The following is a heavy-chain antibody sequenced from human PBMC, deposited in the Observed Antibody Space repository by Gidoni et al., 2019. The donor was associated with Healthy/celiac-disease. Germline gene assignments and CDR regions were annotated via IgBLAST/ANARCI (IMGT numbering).Heavy chain of an antibody. D-gene: IGHD3-22*01. J-gene: IGHJ4*02. V-gene: IGHV3-21*01. CDR2: ISSSSSYI. CDR3: ARDRYYYDSSGYLADY. CDR1: GFTFSSYS. Sequence: EVQLVESGGGLVKPGGSLRLSCAASGFTFSSYSMNWVRQAPGKGLEWVSSISSSSSYIYYADSVKGRFTISRDNAKNSLYLQMNSLRAEDTAVYYCARDRYYYDSSGYLADYWGQGTLVTVSS.